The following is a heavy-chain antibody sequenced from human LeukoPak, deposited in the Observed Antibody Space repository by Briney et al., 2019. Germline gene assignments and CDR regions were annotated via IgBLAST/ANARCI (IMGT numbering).Heavy chain of an antibody. Sequence: ASVKVSCEASGGTFSSYAISWVRQAPGQGLEWMGGIIPIFGTSNYAQKFQGRVTITTDESTSTAYMELSSLRSEDTAVYYCPSPGGPMALDAFDIWGQGTMVTVSS. CDR2: IIPIFGTS. CDR1: GGTFSSYA. D-gene: IGHD3-10*01. CDR3: PSPGGPMALDAFDI. J-gene: IGHJ3*02. V-gene: IGHV1-69*05.